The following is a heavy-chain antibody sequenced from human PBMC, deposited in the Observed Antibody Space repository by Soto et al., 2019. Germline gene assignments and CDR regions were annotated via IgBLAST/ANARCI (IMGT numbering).Heavy chain of an antibody. D-gene: IGHD1-26*01. Sequence: SETLSLTCTVSGGSISSSSYYWGWIRQPAGKGLEWIGSIYYSGSAFYNPSLKSRVTISVDTSKDQFSLMLISVTAADTAVYYCARHPIAGGPGHLFDPWGQGTLVTVSS. CDR2: IYYSGSA. J-gene: IGHJ5*02. V-gene: IGHV4-39*01. CDR1: GGSISSSSYY. CDR3: ARHPIAGGPGHLFDP.